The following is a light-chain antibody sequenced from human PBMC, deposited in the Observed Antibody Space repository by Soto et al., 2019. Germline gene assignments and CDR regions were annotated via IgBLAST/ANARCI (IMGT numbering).Light chain of an antibody. J-gene: IGKJ4*01. CDR2: TAS. V-gene: IGKV1-9*01. Sequence: IQLTQSPASLSASVGDRVTFTCRASQDIAIYLAWYQQKPGEAPNLLIHTASILHGGVPSRFSGSGSGTDFTLTITSLQAEDFATYYCQQTRAYPSTFGGGTKVEIK. CDR1: QDIAIY. CDR3: QQTRAYPST.